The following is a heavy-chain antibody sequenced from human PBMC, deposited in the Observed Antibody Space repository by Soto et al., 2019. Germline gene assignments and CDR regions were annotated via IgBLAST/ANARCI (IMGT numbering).Heavy chain of an antibody. J-gene: IGHJ4*02. CDR3: AKDKWAGSHYDFWSGYYSFPFDY. CDR2: INGSGGST. V-gene: IGHV3-23*01. D-gene: IGHD3-3*01. Sequence: PGGSLRLSCAASGFTFSSYAMSWVRQAPGKGLEWVSAINGSGGSTYYADSVKGRFTISRDNSKNTLYLQMNSLRAEDTAVYYCAKDKWAGSHYDFWSGYYSFPFDYWGQGTLVTVSS. CDR1: GFTFSSYA.